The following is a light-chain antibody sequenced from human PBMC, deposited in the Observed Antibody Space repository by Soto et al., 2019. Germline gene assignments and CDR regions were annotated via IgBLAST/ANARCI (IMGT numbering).Light chain of an antibody. J-gene: IGKJ2*01. CDR2: LGS. Sequence: EIVMTQSPPSLTVTTGEPASISCRSSQRLLHSNGNTFLDWYLQKPGQSPQLLIYLGSNRASGVPDRVSGSEAGTDFTLKISRVEAEDVGVYYCMQALQTPYTFGQGTKVDIK. CDR1: QRLLHSNGNTF. CDR3: MQALQTPYT. V-gene: IGKV2-28*01.